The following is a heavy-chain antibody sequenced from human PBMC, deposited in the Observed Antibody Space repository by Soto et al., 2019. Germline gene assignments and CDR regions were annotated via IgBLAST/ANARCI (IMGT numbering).Heavy chain of an antibody. CDR2: IYHTGNA. J-gene: IGHJ5*02. D-gene: IGHD3-22*01. CDR3: AGGFFDSIAYTTNWFDP. CDR1: GDSISNSRFY. V-gene: IGHV4-39*01. Sequence: SETLSLTCSVSGDSISNSRFYWAWIRQPPGEGLEWIGSIYHTGNAYYNPSLKSRVTISVDTSKNQFSLKLTSVTAADAALYYFAGGFFDSIAYTTNWFDPWARELWSPSPQ.